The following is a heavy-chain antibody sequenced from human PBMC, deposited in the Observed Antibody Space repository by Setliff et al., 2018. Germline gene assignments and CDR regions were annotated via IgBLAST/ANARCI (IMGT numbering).Heavy chain of an antibody. CDR3: ARRATYYNFWSGYYDY. D-gene: IGHD3-3*01. CDR1: GGSISSSSYY. Sequence: KSSETLSLTCTVSGGSISSSSYYWGWIRQPPGKGLEWIGSIYYSGSTYYNPSLKSRVTISVDTSKNQLSLKLSSVTAADTAVYYCARRATYYNFWSGYYDYWGQGTLVTVSS. V-gene: IGHV4-39*07. J-gene: IGHJ4*02. CDR2: IYYSGST.